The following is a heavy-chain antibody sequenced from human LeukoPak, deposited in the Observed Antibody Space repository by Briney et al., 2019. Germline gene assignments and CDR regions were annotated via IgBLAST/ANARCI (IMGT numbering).Heavy chain of an antibody. CDR2: IKQDGSEK. CDR1: GFTLSNSW. CDR3: ARDPFYSKFDY. Sequence: GGSLRLSCVVSGFTLSNSWMSWVRQAPGKGLEWVANIKQDGSEKYYVDSVKGRFSISRDNAKNSLFLQINSLRAEDTAVYYCARDPFYSKFDYWGQGTLVTVSS. V-gene: IGHV3-7*03. J-gene: IGHJ4*02. D-gene: IGHD2-21*01.